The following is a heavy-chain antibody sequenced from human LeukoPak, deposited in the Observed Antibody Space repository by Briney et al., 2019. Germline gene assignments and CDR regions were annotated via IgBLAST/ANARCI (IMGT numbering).Heavy chain of an antibody. CDR2: ISYDGSNK. Sequence: PGRSLRLSCAASGFTFSSYGMHWVRQAPGKGLEWVAVISYDGSNKYYADSVKGRFTISRDNPKNSLYLQMNSLIAEDTAVYYCARLRPGKPHFDYWGQGTLVTVSS. J-gene: IGHJ4*02. CDR3: ARLRPGKPHFDY. CDR1: GFTFSSYG. D-gene: IGHD1-26*01. V-gene: IGHV3-30*03.